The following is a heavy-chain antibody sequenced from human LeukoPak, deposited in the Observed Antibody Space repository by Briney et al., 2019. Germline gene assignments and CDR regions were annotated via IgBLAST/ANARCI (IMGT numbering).Heavy chain of an antibody. J-gene: IGHJ4*02. CDR1: GFTFSSYS. V-gene: IGHV3-21*01. CDR3: ATLMVRGITIDY. Sequence: PGGSLRLSCAASGFTFSSYSMNWVRQAPGKRLEWVSSISSSSSYIYYADSVKGRFTISRDNAKNSLYLQMNSLRAEDTAVYYCATLMVRGITIDYWGQGTLVTVSS. CDR2: ISSSSSYI. D-gene: IGHD3-10*01.